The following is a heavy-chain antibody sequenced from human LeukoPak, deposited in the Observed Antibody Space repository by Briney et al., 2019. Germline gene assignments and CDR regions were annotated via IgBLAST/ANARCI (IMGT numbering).Heavy chain of an antibody. CDR2: ISYDGSNK. V-gene: IGHV3-30*18. CDR3: AKELKPMIVVADLFDY. J-gene: IGHJ4*02. Sequence: PGGSLRLSCAASGFTFSTYGMHWVRQTPGKGLKWVALISYDGSNKYYADSVKGRFTISRDNSKNTLYLQMNSLRPEDTAVYYCAKELKPMIVVADLFDYWGQGTLVTVSS. D-gene: IGHD3-22*01. CDR1: GFTFSTYG.